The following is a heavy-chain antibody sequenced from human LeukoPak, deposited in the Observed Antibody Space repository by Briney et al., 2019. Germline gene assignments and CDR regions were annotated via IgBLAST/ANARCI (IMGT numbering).Heavy chain of an antibody. CDR3: ARVTRPVPQPEWELQPELDY. J-gene: IGHJ4*02. Sequence: PGGSLRLSCAASGFTFSSYSMNWVRQAPGKGLEWLSSISTSSRYIYYAASVKGRFTISRDNAKNSLFLQMNSLRAEDTAVYYCARVTRPVPQPEWELQPELDYWGQGTLVTVSS. CDR1: GFTFSSYS. V-gene: IGHV3-21*01. CDR2: ISTSSRYI. D-gene: IGHD1-26*01.